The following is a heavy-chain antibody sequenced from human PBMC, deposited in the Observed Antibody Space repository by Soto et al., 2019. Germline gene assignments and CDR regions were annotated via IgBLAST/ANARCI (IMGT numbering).Heavy chain of an antibody. Sequence: SQTLSLTCAISGDSVSSNDAAWNWIRQSPSRGLEWLGRTYYRSQWYYDYAVSVKSRITINPDTSKNQFSLQLNSVTPEDTAVYYCVRAYCSGGSCYSVRSYYLDVWGKGTTVTVSS. V-gene: IGHV6-1*01. CDR1: GDSVSSNDAA. CDR2: TYYRSQWYY. CDR3: VRAYCSGGSCYSVRSYYLDV. D-gene: IGHD2-15*01. J-gene: IGHJ6*03.